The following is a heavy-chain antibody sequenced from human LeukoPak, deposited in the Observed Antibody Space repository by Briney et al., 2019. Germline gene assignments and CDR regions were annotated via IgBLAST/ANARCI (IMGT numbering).Heavy chain of an antibody. CDR3: ARDLTKYWYFDL. V-gene: IGHV1-69*05. CDR2: IIPIFGTA. CDR1: GGTFSSYA. D-gene: IGHD1-14*01. J-gene: IGHJ2*01. Sequence: SXKVSCKASGGTFSSYAISWVRQAPGQGLEWMGRIIPIFGTANYAQKFQGRVTISTDESTSTAYMELSSLRSEDTAVYYCARDLTKYWYFDLWGRGTLVTVSS.